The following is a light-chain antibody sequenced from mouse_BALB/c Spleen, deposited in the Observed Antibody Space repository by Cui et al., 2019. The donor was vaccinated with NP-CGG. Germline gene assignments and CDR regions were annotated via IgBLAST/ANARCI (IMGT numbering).Light chain of an antibody. CDR1: TGAVTTNNF. CDR2: GTN. Sequence: AVVSQVPPFTTSPGETVTLTCRSSTGAVTTNNFANWVQEKPDHVFTGLIGGTNNRAPGVPARFSGSLIGDKAALTITGTQTEDEAIYFCALWYNNHWVFGGGTKLTVL. V-gene: IGLV1*01. J-gene: IGLJ1*01. CDR3: ALWYNNHWV.